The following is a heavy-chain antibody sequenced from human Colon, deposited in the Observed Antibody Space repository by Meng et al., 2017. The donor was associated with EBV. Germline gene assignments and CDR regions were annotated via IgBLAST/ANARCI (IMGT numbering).Heavy chain of an antibody. V-gene: IGHV4-4*02. CDR3: ARVGAYCGGDCYHPR. D-gene: IGHD2-21*02. Sequence: VELARCGPGLLKPSGTLSLTCGVLGGSFSSRNWWSWVRQPPGKGLEWIGEIYHSGSTNYNPSRKSRVTISVDESKNQVSLRLSSVTAADTAVYYCARVGAYCGGDCYHPRWGQGTLVTVSS. CDR1: GGSFSSRNW. J-gene: IGHJ4*02. CDR2: IYHSGST.